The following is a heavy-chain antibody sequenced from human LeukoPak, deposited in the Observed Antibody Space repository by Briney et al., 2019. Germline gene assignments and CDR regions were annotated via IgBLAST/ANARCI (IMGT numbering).Heavy chain of an antibody. D-gene: IGHD3-10*01. Sequence: SETLSLTCTVSGGSISSSSYYWGWIRQPPGKGLEWIGGIYYSGSTYYNPSLKSRVTISVDTSKNQFSLKLSSVTAADTAVYYCARDVWFGAGRTFDYWGQGTLVTVSS. CDR1: GGSISSSSYY. CDR2: IYYSGST. CDR3: ARDVWFGAGRTFDY. J-gene: IGHJ4*02. V-gene: IGHV4-39*07.